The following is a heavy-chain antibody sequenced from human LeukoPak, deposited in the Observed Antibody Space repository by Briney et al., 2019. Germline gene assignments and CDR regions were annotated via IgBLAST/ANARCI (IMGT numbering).Heavy chain of an antibody. CDR1: GGSISSSYSY. Sequence: SETLSLTCTVSGGSISSSYSYWGWIRQPPGKGLEWIGNIYYSGSTYYSPSLTSRVTVSVDTSKNQFSLKLSSVTAADTAVYYCAREGNEQLIDYWGQGTLVTVSS. CDR3: AREGNEQLIDY. J-gene: IGHJ4*02. V-gene: IGHV4-39*07. D-gene: IGHD6-6*01. CDR2: IYYSGST.